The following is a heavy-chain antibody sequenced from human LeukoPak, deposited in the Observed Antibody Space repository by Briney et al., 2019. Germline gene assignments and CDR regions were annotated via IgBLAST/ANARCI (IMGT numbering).Heavy chain of an antibody. CDR1: GVTFGDYA. V-gene: IGHV3-49*04. CDR2: IRSKAYGGTT. J-gene: IGHJ6*03. CDR3: TRARSSGWSLYYYYMDV. D-gene: IGHD6-19*01. Sequence: GRSLRLSCTASGVTFGDYAMSWVRQASRKGLEWVGFIRSKAYGGTTDYAASVKGRFTISTDHSKSIAYMQMNSLKTEDTAVYFCTRARSSGWSLYYYYMDVWGKGTTVTVSS.